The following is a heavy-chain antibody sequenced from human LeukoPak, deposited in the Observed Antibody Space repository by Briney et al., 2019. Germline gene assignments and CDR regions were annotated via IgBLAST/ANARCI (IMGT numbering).Heavy chain of an antibody. CDR3: ARDRYYYGSGSYYLDY. CDR1: GYSISSGYY. Sequence: SETLSLTCTVSGYSISSGYYWGWIRQPPGKGLEWIGSIYHSGSTYYNPSLKSRVTISVDTSKNQFSLKLSSVTAADTAVYYCARDRYYYGSGSYYLDYWGQGTLVTVSS. D-gene: IGHD3-10*01. CDR2: IYHSGST. J-gene: IGHJ4*02. V-gene: IGHV4-38-2*02.